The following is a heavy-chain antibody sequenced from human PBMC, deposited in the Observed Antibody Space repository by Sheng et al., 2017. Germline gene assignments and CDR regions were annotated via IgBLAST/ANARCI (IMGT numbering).Heavy chain of an antibody. CDR3: ARDATSGWYQWFDP. V-gene: IGHV3-30*04. CDR1: GFTFSSYA. D-gene: IGHD6-19*01. CDR2: ISYDGSNK. Sequence: QVQLVESGGGVVLPGRSLRLSCAASGFTFSSYAMHWVRQAPGKGLEWVAVISYDGSNKYYADSVKGRFTISRDNSKNTLYLQMNSLRPEDTAVYYCARDATSGWYQWFDPWGQGTLVTVSS. J-gene: IGHJ5*02.